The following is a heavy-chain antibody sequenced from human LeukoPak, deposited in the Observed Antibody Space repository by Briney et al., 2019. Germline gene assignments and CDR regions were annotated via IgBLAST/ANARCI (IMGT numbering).Heavy chain of an antibody. V-gene: IGHV1-46*01. Sequence: GASVKVSCKASGYTFTSYYMHWVRQAPGQGLEWMGIINPSGGSTSYAQKFQGRATMTRDTSTSTVYMELSSLRSEDTAVYYCARDPLEPGDGMDVWGQGTTVTVSS. CDR2: INPSGGST. J-gene: IGHJ6*02. CDR3: ARDPLEPGDGMDV. D-gene: IGHD1-1*01. CDR1: GYTFTSYY.